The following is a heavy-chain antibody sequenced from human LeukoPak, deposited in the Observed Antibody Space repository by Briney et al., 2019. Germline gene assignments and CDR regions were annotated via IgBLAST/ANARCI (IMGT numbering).Heavy chain of an antibody. J-gene: IGHJ4*02. Sequence: GGSLRLSCAASGFTFSSYNMNWVRQAPGKGLEWVSYISSSSNYIYYADSVKGRFTISRDNAKKSVYLQMNSLRAEDTAVYYCARDEIYYDILTGYRHFDYWGQGTLVTVFS. CDR3: ARDEIYYDILTGYRHFDY. CDR2: ISSSSNYI. D-gene: IGHD3-9*01. CDR1: GFTFSSYN. V-gene: IGHV3-21*01.